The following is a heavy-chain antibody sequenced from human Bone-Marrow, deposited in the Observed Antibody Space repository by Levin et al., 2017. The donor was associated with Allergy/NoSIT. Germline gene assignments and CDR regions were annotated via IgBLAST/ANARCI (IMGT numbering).Heavy chain of an antibody. V-gene: IGHV3-30*01. CDR3: ARDAGLYIFLDYFDY. Sequence: PGESLKISCEGSGFTFNTYAVHWVRQAPGKGLEWVAGISYDANDKYYADSLKGRFTISRDNSKNTLYLQMDSLKPEDTAVYYCARDAGLYIFLDYFDYWGQGTLVRVSS. CDR2: ISYDANDK. J-gene: IGHJ4*02. CDR1: GFTFNTYA. D-gene: IGHD2-21*01.